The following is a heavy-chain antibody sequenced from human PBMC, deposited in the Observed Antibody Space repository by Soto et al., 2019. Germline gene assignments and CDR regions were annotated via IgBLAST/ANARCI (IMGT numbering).Heavy chain of an antibody. V-gene: IGHV3-30*18. CDR1: GFTFSSYG. Sequence: GGSLRLSCAASGFTFSSYGMHWVRQAPGKGLEWVAVISYDGSNKYYADSVKGRFTISRDNSKNTLYLQMNSLRAEDTAVYYCAKASRVRGAYYYGMDVWGQGTTVTVSS. J-gene: IGHJ6*02. D-gene: IGHD3-10*01. CDR3: AKASRVRGAYYYGMDV. CDR2: ISYDGSNK.